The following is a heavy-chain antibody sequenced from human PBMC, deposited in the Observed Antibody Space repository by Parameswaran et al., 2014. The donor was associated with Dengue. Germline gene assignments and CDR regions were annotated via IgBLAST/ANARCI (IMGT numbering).Heavy chain of an antibody. CDR3: SGVIPESGYYYYMDV. D-gene: IGHD3-16*02. J-gene: IGHJ6*03. V-gene: IGHV3-30-3*01. Sequence: WIRQPPGKGLEWVAVISYDGSNKYYADSVKGRFTISRDNSKNTLYLQMNSLRAEDTAVYYRSGVIPESGYYYYMDVWGKGTTVTVSS. CDR2: ISYDGSNK.